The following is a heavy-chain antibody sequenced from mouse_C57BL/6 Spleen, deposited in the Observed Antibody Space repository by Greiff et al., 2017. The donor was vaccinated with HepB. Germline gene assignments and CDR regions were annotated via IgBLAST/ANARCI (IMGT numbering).Heavy chain of an antibody. J-gene: IGHJ2*01. V-gene: IGHV3-6*01. D-gene: IGHD1-1*01. Sequence: ESGPGLVKPSQSLSLTCSVTGYSITSGYYWNWIRQFPGNKLEWMGYISYDGSNNYNPSLKNRIAIPDDTSKNQFFLKLNSVTTEDTATYYCARGNYGSSFFDYWGQGTTLTVSS. CDR2: ISYDGSN. CDR1: GYSITSGYY. CDR3: ARGNYGSSFFDY.